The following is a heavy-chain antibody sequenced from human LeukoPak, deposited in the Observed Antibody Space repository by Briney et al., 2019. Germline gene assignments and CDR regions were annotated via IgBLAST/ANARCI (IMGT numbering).Heavy chain of an antibody. D-gene: IGHD3-10*01. Sequence: SGGSLRLSCAASRFTLGNYAMSWVCQAPRKGLEWVSSISGLDGTTFYADSVKGRFTISRDSSKNTLYLQMNSLRAEDTAVYYCAKEHSGSYPDPDRENWFDPWGQGTLVTVSS. CDR3: AKEHSGSYPDPDRENWFDP. V-gene: IGHV3-23*01. CDR1: RFTLGNYA. J-gene: IGHJ5*02. CDR2: ISGLDGTT.